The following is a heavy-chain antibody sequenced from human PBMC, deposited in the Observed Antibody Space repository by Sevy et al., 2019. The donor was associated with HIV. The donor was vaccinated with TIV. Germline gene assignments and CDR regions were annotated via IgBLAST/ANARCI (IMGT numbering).Heavy chain of an antibody. V-gene: IGHV3-23*01. CDR3: AREGCTKPHDY. Sequence: GGSLRLSCAASGFTFSKYYMSWVRQPPGKGLEWVSSLSFGCGEINYADSVNGRFTIFTENSKSSVYLQMNNLRPEDTAVYYCAREGCTKPHDYWGQGTLVTVSS. CDR1: GFTFSKYY. D-gene: IGHD2-8*01. J-gene: IGHJ4*02. CDR2: LSFGCGEI.